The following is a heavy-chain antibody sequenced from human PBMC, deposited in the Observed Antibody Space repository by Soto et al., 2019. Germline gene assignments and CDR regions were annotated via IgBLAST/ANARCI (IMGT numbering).Heavy chain of an antibody. D-gene: IGHD4-4*01. J-gene: IGHJ4*02. Sequence: SETLSLTCAVYGGSFSGYYWSWIRQPPGKGLEWIGEINHSGSTNYNPSLKSRVTISVNTSKNQFSLKLSSVTAADTAVYYCARGGVLQYPMTLDYWGQGTLVTVSS. CDR2: INHSGST. CDR1: GGSFSGYY. V-gene: IGHV4-34*01. CDR3: ARGGVLQYPMTLDY.